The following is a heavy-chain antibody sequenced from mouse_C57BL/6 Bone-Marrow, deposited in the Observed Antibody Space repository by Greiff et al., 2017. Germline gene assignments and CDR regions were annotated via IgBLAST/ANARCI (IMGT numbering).Heavy chain of an antibody. V-gene: IGHV1-26*01. CDR3: ASDIYYYGSSLWYFDY. D-gene: IGHD1-1*01. CDR1: GYTLTDYY. J-gene: IGHJ2*01. Sequence: EVQLQQSGPELVKPGASVKISCKASGYTLTDYYMNWVKQSHGKSLEWIGDINPNNGGTSYNQKFKGKATLTVDKSSSTAYMELRSLTSEDSAVYYCASDIYYYGSSLWYFDYWGQGTTLTVSS. CDR2: INPNNGGT.